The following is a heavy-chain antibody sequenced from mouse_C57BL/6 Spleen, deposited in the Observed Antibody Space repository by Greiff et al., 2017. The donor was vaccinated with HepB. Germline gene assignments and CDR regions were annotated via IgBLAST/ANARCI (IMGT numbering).Heavy chain of an antibody. V-gene: IGHV1-54*01. J-gene: IGHJ2*01. CDR3: ARSYYYGSNYFDY. D-gene: IGHD1-1*01. CDR2: INPGSGGT. CDR1: GYAFTNYL. Sequence: QVQLQQSGAELVRPGTSVKVSCKASGYAFTNYLIEWVKQRPGQGLEWIGVINPGSGGTNYNEKFKGKATLTADKSSSTAYMQLSSLTSEDSAVYFCARSYYYGSNYFDYWGQGTTLTVSS.